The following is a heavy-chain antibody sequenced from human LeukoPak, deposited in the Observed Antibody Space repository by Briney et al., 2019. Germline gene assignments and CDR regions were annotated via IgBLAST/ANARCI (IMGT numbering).Heavy chain of an antibody. V-gene: IGHV4-39*02. CDR3: ARELGTEVVVPAAIEPPDYYYYMDV. J-gene: IGHJ6*03. CDR1: GGSISSSSYY. Sequence: PSETLSLTCTVSGGSISSSSYYWGWIRQPPGKGLEWIGNIYYSGSTYYSPSLKSRVTISVDTSKNQFSLKLSSVTAADTAVYYCARELGTEVVVPAAIEPPDYYYYMDVWGKGTTVTISS. CDR2: IYYSGST. D-gene: IGHD2-2*01.